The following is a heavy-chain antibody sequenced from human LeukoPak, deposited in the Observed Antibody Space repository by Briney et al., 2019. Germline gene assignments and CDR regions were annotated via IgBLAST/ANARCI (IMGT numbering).Heavy chain of an antibody. CDR2: IYPGDSDT. CDR1: GYKFTGYW. J-gene: IGHJ4*02. CDR3: VRWRGEYYFDY. D-gene: IGHD3-10*01. Sequence: GESLKISCKASGYKFTGYWIGWVRQMPGKGLEWLGIIYPGDSDTRSSPSFQGQVTISADKSKTTVYLQWSSLEASDSAMYYCVRWRGEYYFDYWGQGTLVTVSS. V-gene: IGHV5-51*01.